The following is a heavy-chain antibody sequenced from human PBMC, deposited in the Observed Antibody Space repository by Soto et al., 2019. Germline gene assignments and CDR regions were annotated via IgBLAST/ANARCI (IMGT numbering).Heavy chain of an antibody. CDR3: ARTGGMDV. CDR1: GGSFIGCY. Sequence: PSETLSLTCAVCGGSFIGCYWSWLRQPPGKGPEWIGEINHSGSTKYNPSLESRVTISVDTSKNQFSLKLNSVSAADTAVYYCARTGGMDVWSQGATVTVSS. CDR2: INHSGST. V-gene: IGHV4-34*01. J-gene: IGHJ6*02.